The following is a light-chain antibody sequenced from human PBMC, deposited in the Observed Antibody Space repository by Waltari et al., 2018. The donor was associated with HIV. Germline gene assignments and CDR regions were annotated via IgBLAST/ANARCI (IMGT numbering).Light chain of an antibody. CDR2: DAS. V-gene: IGKV3-11*01. CDR3: QQRTNRPPIT. Sequence: EIVLTQSPAALVLSPGERATLSCRASQRVNTYLAWYQQKFGQPPRLLIYDASTRATGIPARFTGNGSVTDFTLTISSLEPEDFAVYFCQQRTNRPPITFGQGTRLELK. CDR1: QRVNTY. J-gene: IGKJ5*01.